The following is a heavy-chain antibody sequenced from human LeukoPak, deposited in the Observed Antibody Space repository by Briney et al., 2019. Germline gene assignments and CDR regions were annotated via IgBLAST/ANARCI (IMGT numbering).Heavy chain of an antibody. CDR3: AHRHRSGWLFDY. D-gene: IGHD6-19*01. J-gene: IGHJ4*02. Sequence: SGPRLVNPTHTLTLTCTFSGFSLSTTGVGVGWIRQPPGKALEWLALIYWDDDKRYSPSLTSRLTITKDASTNQVVLTMTNMDPVDTATYYCAHRHRSGWLFDYWGQGTLVTVSS. CDR2: IYWDDDK. CDR1: GFSLSTTGVG. V-gene: IGHV2-5*02.